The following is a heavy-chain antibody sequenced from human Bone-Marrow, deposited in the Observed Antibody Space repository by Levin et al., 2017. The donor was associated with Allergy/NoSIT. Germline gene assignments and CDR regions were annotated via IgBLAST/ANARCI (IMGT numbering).Heavy chain of an antibody. V-gene: IGHV1-2*02. Sequence: ASVKVSCKASGYTFTGHYMHWVRQAPGQGLEWMGWINANSGGTNYAQKFQGRVTLTRDTSISTAYMELSRLTSDDTAVYYCARGGRGRFWYFDLWGRGTLVTVSS. J-gene: IGHJ2*01. D-gene: IGHD3-10*01. CDR2: INANSGGT. CDR3: ARGGRGRFWYFDL. CDR1: GYTFTGHY.